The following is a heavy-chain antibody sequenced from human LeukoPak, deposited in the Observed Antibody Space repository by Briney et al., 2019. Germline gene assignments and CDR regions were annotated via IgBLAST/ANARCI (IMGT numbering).Heavy chain of an antibody. CDR2: VSAYNGNT. CDR3: AREPPYYYGSGSPNYFDY. Sequence: ASVKVSCKASGYTFTIYGISWVRQAPGQGLEWMGWVSAYNGNTNYAQKLQGRVTMTTDTSTSTAYMELRSLRSDDTAVYYCAREPPYYYGSGSPNYFDYWGQGTLVTVSS. CDR1: GYTFTIYG. D-gene: IGHD3-10*01. J-gene: IGHJ4*02. V-gene: IGHV1-18*01.